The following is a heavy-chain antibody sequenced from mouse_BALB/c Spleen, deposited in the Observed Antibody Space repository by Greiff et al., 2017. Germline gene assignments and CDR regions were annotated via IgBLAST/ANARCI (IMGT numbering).Heavy chain of an antibody. CDR3: ATNPYFDY. CDR2: ISYSGST. CDR1: GYSITSDYA. J-gene: IGHJ2*01. V-gene: IGHV3-2*02. Sequence: EVQLQQSGPGLVKPSQSLSLTCTVTGYSITSDYAWNWIRQFPGNKLEWMGYISYSGSTSYNPSLKSRISITRDTSKNQFFLQLNSVTTEDTATYYCATNPYFDYWGQGTTLTVSS.